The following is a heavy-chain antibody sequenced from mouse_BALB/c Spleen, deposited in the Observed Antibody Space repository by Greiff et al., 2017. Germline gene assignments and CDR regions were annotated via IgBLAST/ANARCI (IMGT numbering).Heavy chain of an antibody. V-gene: IGHV5-9-4*01. Sequence: DVMLVESGGGLVKPGGSLKLSCAASGFTFSSYAMSWVRQSPEKRLEWVAEISSGGSYTYYPDTVTGRFTISRDNAKNTLYLEMSSLRSEDTAMYYCARDHGYEGAMDYWGQGTSVTVSS. CDR3: ARDHGYEGAMDY. CDR2: ISSGGSYT. D-gene: IGHD2-2*01. CDR1: GFTFSSYA. J-gene: IGHJ4*01.